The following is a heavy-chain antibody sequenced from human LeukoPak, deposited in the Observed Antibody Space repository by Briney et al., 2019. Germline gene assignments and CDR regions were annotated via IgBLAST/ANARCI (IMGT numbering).Heavy chain of an antibody. Sequence: GASVKVSCKVSGYTLTELSMHWVRQAPGKGLEGMGGFDPEDGETIYAQKFQGRVTMTEDTSTDTAYMELSSLRSEDTAVYYCATLGANCGGDCYNAFDIWGQGTVVTVSS. CDR2: FDPEDGET. D-gene: IGHD2-21*02. J-gene: IGHJ3*02. CDR1: GYTLTELS. CDR3: ATLGANCGGDCYNAFDI. V-gene: IGHV1-24*01.